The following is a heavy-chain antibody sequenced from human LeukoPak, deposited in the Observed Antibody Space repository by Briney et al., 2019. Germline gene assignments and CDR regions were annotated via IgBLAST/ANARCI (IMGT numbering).Heavy chain of an antibody. J-gene: IGHJ4*02. V-gene: IGHV3-21*04. CDR2: ISSSSSYI. D-gene: IGHD5-12*01. CDR3: ASGRRIVATIRFSSPSFAY. Sequence: PGGSLRLSCAASGFTFSSYSMNWVRQAPGKGLEWVSSISSSSSYIYYADSVKGRFTISRDNSKNTLYLQMNSLRAEDTAVYYCASGRRIVATIRFSSPSFAYWGQGTLVTVSS. CDR1: GFTFSSYS.